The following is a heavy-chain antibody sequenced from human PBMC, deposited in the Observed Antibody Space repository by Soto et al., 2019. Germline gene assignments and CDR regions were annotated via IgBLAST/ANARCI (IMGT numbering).Heavy chain of an antibody. V-gene: IGHV4-59*01. Sequence: LSLTCTVSGVSINNYYWTWIRQPPGKRLEWIGAIYYTGSTTYNPSLRSRVTFSVDTSKNQFSLSLTSVTAADTAVYFCAKVVSGDHLDYWGQGTLVTVSS. CDR3: AKVVSGDHLDY. J-gene: IGHJ4*02. CDR1: GVSINNYY. CDR2: IYYTGST.